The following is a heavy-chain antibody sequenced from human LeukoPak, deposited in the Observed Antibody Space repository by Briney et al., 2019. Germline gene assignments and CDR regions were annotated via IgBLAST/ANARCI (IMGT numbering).Heavy chain of an antibody. CDR2: IYYSGST. V-gene: IGHV4-59*01. CDR3: ARFPMVRVDAFDI. J-gene: IGHJ3*02. CDR1: GDSISTYY. D-gene: IGHD3-10*01. Sequence: SETLSLTCTVSGDSISTYYWSWIRQPPGKGLEWIGYIYYSGSTNYNPSLKSRVTISVDTSKNQFSLKLSSVTAADTAVYYCARFPMVRVDAFDIWGQGTMVTVSS.